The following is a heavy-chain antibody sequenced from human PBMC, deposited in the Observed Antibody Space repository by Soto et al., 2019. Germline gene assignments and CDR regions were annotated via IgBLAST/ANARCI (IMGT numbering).Heavy chain of an antibody. J-gene: IGHJ4*02. CDR1: GGSISSSSHY. V-gene: IGHV4-39*01. D-gene: IGHD6-13*01. Sequence: LQLQESGPGLVKPSEPLSLTCTVSGGSISSSSHYWGWNRQPPGKGLEWIGSLYYGGSTYYNPSLKSRVTISVDTSKNQFSLKLSSVTAADTAVYHCAKHSSSWYHFDYWGQGTLVTVSS. CDR2: LYYGGST. CDR3: AKHSSSWYHFDY.